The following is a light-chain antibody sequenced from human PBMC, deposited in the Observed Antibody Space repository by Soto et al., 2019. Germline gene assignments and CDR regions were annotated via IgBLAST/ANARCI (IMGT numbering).Light chain of an antibody. CDR1: NIETKS. J-gene: IGLJ2*01. CDR2: DDS. CDR3: QVWDTTNDHVV. V-gene: IGLV3-21*02. Sequence: SYELTQPPSVSVAPGQTARITYGGTNIETKSVHCYQQKPGQAPVLVVYDDSRRPSGIPERFSGSNSGNTATLTISRVEAGDEADYYCQVWDTTNDHVVFGGGTQLTVL.